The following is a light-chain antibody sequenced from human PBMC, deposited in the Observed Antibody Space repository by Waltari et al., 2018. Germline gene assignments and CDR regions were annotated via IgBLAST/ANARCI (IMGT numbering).Light chain of an antibody. CDR2: GAS. J-gene: IGKJ1*01. CDR1: QSVSSSY. V-gene: IGKV3-20*01. CDR3: QQYAQSWT. Sequence: EIVLTQSPGTLSLSPGERATLSCRASQSVSSSYLAWYQQKPGQAPRLLIYGASSRATGIPDRFSGSGSGTDFTLTISRLEPEDFAVYYCQQYAQSWTFGQGTKVGIK.